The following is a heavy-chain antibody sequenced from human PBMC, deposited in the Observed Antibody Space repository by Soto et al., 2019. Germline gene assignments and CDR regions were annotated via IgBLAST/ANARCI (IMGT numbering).Heavy chain of an antibody. J-gene: IGHJ3*02. V-gene: IGHV4-59*08. Sequence: QVQLQESGPGLVKPSETLSLTCTVSGGSISSYYWSWIRQPPGKGLEWIGYIYYSGSTNYNPSLTSRVTISVDTSKNQFSLKLSSVTAADTAVYYCARLGGITMIVYNAFDIWGQGTMVTVSS. D-gene: IGHD3-22*01. CDR2: IYYSGST. CDR3: ARLGGITMIVYNAFDI. CDR1: GGSISSYY.